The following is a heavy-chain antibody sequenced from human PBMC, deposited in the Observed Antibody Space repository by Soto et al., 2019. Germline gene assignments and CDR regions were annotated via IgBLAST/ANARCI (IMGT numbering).Heavy chain of an antibody. CDR1: GGSFSGYY. Sequence: PSETLSLTCAVYGGSFSGYYWSWIRQPPGKGLEWIGEINHSGSTNYNPSLKSRVTISVDTSKNQFSLKLSSVTAADTAVYYCARARRGVLNYYYDMDVWGQGTTVTVSS. CDR3: ARARRGVLNYYYDMDV. V-gene: IGHV4-34*01. CDR2: INHSGST. D-gene: IGHD2-8*01. J-gene: IGHJ6*02.